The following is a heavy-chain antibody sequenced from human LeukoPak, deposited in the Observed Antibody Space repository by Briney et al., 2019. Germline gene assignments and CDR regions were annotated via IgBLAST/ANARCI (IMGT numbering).Heavy chain of an antibody. CDR1: GFTFSSYA. D-gene: IGHD6-19*01. CDR3: ARVRRQWLVLLYFQH. J-gene: IGHJ1*01. Sequence: GRSLRLSCAASGFTFSSYAMHWVRQAPGKGLEWVAVISYDGSNKYYADSVKGRFTISRDNSKNTLYLQMNSLRAEDTAVYYCARVRRQWLVLLYFQHWGQGTLVTVSS. CDR2: ISYDGSNK. V-gene: IGHV3-30*04.